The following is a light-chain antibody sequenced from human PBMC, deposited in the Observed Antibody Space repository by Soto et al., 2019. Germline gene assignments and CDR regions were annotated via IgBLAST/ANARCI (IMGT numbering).Light chain of an antibody. CDR1: QNVRSPD. V-gene: IGKV3-20*01. Sequence: EIVLTQSPDTLSLSPGERATLSCRASQNVRSPDLAWYQQKPGQAPRLLIYGASRRATGISDRFSGSGSATDFTLTISRLEPEDLAVYYCQQYGSSPPITFGQGTRLDIK. CDR2: GAS. CDR3: QQYGSSPPIT. J-gene: IGKJ5*01.